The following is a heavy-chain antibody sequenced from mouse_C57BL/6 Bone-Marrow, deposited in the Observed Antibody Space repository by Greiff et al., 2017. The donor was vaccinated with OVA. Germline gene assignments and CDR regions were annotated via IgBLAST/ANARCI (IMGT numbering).Heavy chain of an antibody. CDR3: TRDGYYAMDY. CDR2: ISSGGDYI. Sequence: DVMLVESGEGLVKPGGSLKLSCAASGFTFSSYAMSWVRQTPETRLEWVAYISSGGDYIYYADTVKGRFTISRDNARNTLYLQMSSLKSEDTAMYYCTRDGYYAMDYWGQGTSVTVSS. V-gene: IGHV5-9-1*02. D-gene: IGHD2-3*01. CDR1: GFTFSSYA. J-gene: IGHJ4*01.